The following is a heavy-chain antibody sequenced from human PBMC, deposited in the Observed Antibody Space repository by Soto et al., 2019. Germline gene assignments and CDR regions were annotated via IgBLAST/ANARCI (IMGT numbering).Heavy chain of an antibody. Sequence: GXSVKVSCKASGSTFTSYGISWVRQAPGQGVEGMGWXSAYNXNTNHEKKLQXXVTMTKDXXKSNDYMEMRSLRSDDTAVYYCARKDHSYSMNVWGQGTTVTVSS. CDR2: XSAYNXNT. CDR1: GSTFTSYG. J-gene: IGHJ6*02. V-gene: IGHV1-18*01. CDR3: ARKDHSYSMNV.